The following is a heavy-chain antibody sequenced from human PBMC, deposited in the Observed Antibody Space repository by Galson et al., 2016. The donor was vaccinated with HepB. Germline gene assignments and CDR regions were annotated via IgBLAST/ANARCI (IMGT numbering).Heavy chain of an antibody. Sequence: SLRLSCAASGFTVSYYGMSWVRQTPGKGLEWVSSIGDSNRNTEYADSVKGRFIISRDNSKNTLYLQMNRLRAEDTGIYYCTKGEKYYDFWSGYHRYYDMDVWGQGTTVIVSS. J-gene: IGHJ6*02. CDR2: IGDSNRNT. CDR3: TKGEKYYDFWSGYHRYYDMDV. CDR1: GFTVSYYG. V-gene: IGHV3-23*01. D-gene: IGHD3-3*01.